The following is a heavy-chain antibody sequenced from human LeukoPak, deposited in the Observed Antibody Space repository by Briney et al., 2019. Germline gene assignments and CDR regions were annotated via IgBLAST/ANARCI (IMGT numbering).Heavy chain of an antibody. CDR1: GYTFTSYG. CDR2: ISAYNGNT. Sequence: ASVKVSCKGSGYTFTSYGISWVRQAPGQGLEWMGWISAYNGNTNYAQKLQGRVTMTTDTSTSTAYMELRSLRSDDTAVYYCARGGPYYDILTGYYRRTYYFDYWGQGTLVTVSS. J-gene: IGHJ4*02. CDR3: ARGGPYYDILTGYYRRTYYFDY. D-gene: IGHD3-9*01. V-gene: IGHV1-18*01.